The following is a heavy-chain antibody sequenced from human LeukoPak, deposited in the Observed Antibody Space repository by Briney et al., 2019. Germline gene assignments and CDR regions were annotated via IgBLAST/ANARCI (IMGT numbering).Heavy chain of an antibody. CDR2: IYTSGST. CDR1: GGSISSYY. Sequence: SETLSLTCTVSGGSISSYYWSWIRQPAGKGLEWIGRIYTSGSTNYNPSLKSRVTMSVDTSKNQFSLKLSSVTAADTAVYYCARESSTGRLVISYHYYMDVWGKGTTVTISS. J-gene: IGHJ6*03. CDR3: ARESSTGRLVISYHYYMDV. D-gene: IGHD3-9*01. V-gene: IGHV4-4*07.